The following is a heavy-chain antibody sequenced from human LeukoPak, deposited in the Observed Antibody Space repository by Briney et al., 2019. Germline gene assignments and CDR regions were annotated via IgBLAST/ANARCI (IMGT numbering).Heavy chain of an antibody. CDR1: GFTFSSYA. CDR3: ARPRAPDAPWWDY. V-gene: IGHV3-30-3*01. CDR2: ISYDGSNK. D-gene: IGHD2-15*01. Sequence: GGSLRLSCAASGFTFSSYAMHWVRQAPGTGLEWVAVISYDGSNKYYADSVKGRFTISRDNSKNTLYLQMNSLRAEDTAVYYCARPRAPDAPWWDYWGQGTLVTVSS. J-gene: IGHJ4*02.